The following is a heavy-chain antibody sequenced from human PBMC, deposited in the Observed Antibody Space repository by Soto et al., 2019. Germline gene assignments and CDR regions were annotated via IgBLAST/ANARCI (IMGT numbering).Heavy chain of an antibody. J-gene: IGHJ3*02. CDR3: ERVCVGATTDDAFDI. Sequence: QVQLQQWGAGLLKPSETLSLTCAVYGGSFSGYYWSWIRQPPGKGLEWIGEINHSGSTNYNPSLKSRVTISVDTSKNQFSLKLSSVTAADTAVYYCERVCVGATTDDAFDIWGQGTMVTVSS. V-gene: IGHV4-34*01. CDR2: INHSGST. CDR1: GGSFSGYY. D-gene: IGHD1-26*01.